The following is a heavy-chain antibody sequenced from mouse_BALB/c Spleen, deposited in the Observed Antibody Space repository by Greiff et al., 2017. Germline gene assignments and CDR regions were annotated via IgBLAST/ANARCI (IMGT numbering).Heavy chain of an antibody. D-gene: IGHD3-1*01. CDR3: ARSGSLYFDY. J-gene: IGHJ2*01. V-gene: IGHV1-7*01. CDR2: INPSTGYT. Sequence: QVQLQQSGAELVKPGASVKLSCKASGYTFTSYWMHWVKQRPGQGLEWIGYINPSTGYTEYNQKFKDKATLTADKSSSTAYMQLSSLTSEDSAVYYCARSGSLYFDYWGQGTTLTVSS. CDR1: GYTFTSYW.